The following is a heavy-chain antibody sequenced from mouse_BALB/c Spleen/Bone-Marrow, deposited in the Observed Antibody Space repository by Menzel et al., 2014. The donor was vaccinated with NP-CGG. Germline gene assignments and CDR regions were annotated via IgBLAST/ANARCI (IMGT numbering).Heavy chain of an antibody. D-gene: IGHD2-4*01. V-gene: IGHV5-12*02. CDR2: ISNGGGST. CDR3: ARHSDYDYFDY. J-gene: IGHJ2*01. CDR1: GFTFSDYY. Sequence: EVQLVESGGGLVQPGGSLKLSCATSGFTFSDYYMYWVRQTPEKRLEWVAYISNGGGSTYYPDTVKGRFTISRDNAKNTLYLQMSRLKPEDTAMYYCARHSDYDYFDYWGQGTTLTVSS.